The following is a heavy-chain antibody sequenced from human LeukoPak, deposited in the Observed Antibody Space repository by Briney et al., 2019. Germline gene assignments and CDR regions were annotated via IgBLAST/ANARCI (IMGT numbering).Heavy chain of an antibody. J-gene: IGHJ4*02. CDR2: TYYRSKWYT. V-gene: IGHV6-1*01. D-gene: IGHD6-13*01. CDR3: ARDRLAAGENFDY. CDR1: GDIVSSNSAG. Sequence: SQTLSLTCAISGDIVSSNSAGWNWVRQSRARGVEWRVRTYYRSKWYTDYAVSVKSRITINPDTSKNQFSLQLNSVTPEDTAVYYCARDRLAAGENFDYWGRGTLVTVSS.